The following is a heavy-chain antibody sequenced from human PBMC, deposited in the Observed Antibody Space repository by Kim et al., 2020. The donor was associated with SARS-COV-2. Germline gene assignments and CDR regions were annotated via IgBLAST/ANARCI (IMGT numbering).Heavy chain of an antibody. J-gene: IGHJ4*02. CDR2: T. D-gene: IGHD4-17*01. V-gene: IGHV3-23*01. Sequence: TYYADSVKGRFTISRDNSKNTLYLQMNSLRAEDTAVYYCAKDAYGDYVDYWGQGTLVTVSS. CDR3: AKDAYGDYVDY.